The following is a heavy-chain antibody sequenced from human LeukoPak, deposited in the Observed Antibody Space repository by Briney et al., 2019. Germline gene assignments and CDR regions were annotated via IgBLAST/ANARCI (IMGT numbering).Heavy chain of an antibody. CDR3: AKGYYYLDY. Sequence: GGSLRLSCAASGFTFSNFAMSWVRQAPGKGLEWVSPISSSGGSTYYADSLKGRFTISRDNSKTTLYLQMNSLRAEDTAVYYCAKGYYYLDYWGQGTLVTVSS. V-gene: IGHV3-23*01. D-gene: IGHD3-10*01. CDR1: GFTFSNFA. CDR2: ISSSGGST. J-gene: IGHJ4*02.